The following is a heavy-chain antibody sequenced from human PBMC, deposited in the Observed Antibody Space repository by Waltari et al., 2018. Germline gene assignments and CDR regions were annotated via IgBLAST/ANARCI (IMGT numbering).Heavy chain of an antibody. J-gene: IGHJ3*02. CDR1: GYTFTDYY. Sequence: EVQLVQSGAEVKKPGATVKISCKASGYTFTDYYMHWVQQAPGKGLEWMGRVDPEYGETIYAEKCQGRVTITADTSTDTAYMELSSLRSEDTAVYYCAKWTIFGGSRNDAFDIWGQGTMVTVSS. D-gene: IGHD3-3*01. CDR2: VDPEYGET. CDR3: AKWTIFGGSRNDAFDI. V-gene: IGHV1-69-2*01.